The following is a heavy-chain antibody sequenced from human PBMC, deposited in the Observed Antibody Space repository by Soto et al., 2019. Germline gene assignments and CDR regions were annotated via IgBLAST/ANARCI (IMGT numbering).Heavy chain of an antibody. J-gene: IGHJ6*02. Sequence: QVQLQESGPGLVKPSETLSLTCTVSGGSVSVDNYFWSWIRQPPGKGLEWIGYIYYSGTTNYNPSLKSRFTISVDTSKNQLSLKRRSVTAADTAVYYCARGRRYSSYREGLDVWGQGTTVTVSS. CDR3: ARGRRYSSYREGLDV. CDR1: GGSVSVDNYF. D-gene: IGHD6-19*01. V-gene: IGHV4-61*01. CDR2: IYYSGTT.